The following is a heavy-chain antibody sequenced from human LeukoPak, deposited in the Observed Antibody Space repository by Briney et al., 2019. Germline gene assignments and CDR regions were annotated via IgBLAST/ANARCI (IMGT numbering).Heavy chain of an antibody. CDR3: ARDAGTTPSFDY. J-gene: IGHJ4*02. D-gene: IGHD1-7*01. V-gene: IGHV1-2*02. Sequence: ASVKVSCKASGYTFTGYYMHWVRQAPGQGLEWMGWINPNSGGTNYAQKFQGRVTVTRDTSISTAYMELSRLRSDDTAVYYCARDAGTTPSFDYWGQGTLVTVSS. CDR1: GYTFTGYY. CDR2: INPNSGGT.